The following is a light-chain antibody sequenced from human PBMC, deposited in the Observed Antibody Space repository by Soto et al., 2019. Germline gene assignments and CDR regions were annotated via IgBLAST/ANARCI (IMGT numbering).Light chain of an antibody. V-gene: IGKV3-15*01. CDR3: QQYNDWPFT. CDR2: GVS. CDR1: QSVARN. J-gene: IGKJ3*01. Sequence: EKVMTQSPATLSVSLGERATLSCRASQSVARNLAWYQQKPGQAPRLLIYGVSTRATGIPARFSGSESGTEFTLTISSLQSEDFAVYYCQQYNDWPFTFGPGTKVDIK.